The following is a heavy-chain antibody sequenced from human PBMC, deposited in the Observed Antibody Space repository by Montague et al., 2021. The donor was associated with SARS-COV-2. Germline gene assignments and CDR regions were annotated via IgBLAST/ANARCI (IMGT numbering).Heavy chain of an antibody. Sequence: SETLSLTCTVFGGSFGEYYWTWIRQSPGKGLEWIGEFNYTGSTNYNPSLKSRVTISVDTSKKHFSLKLTSMTAADTAIYYCARGLLRYFFDWGQGTTVTVSS. CDR2: FNYTGST. CDR1: GGSFGEYY. V-gene: IGHV4-34*01. CDR3: ARGLLRYFFD. J-gene: IGHJ6*02. D-gene: IGHD3-9*01.